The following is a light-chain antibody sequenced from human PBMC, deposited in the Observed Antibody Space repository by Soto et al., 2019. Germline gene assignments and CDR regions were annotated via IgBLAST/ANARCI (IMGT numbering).Light chain of an antibody. Sequence: QSVLPQPPSASGTNGQRVIISCSGSDSDVGTNTVNWYQQVPGAAPKLLMYRNDQRPAGVPARFSGSKSGTSASLAISGLRTEDEADYYCAAWDDTLPGYVFGSGTKVTVL. CDR1: DSDVGTNT. V-gene: IGLV1-44*01. CDR3: AAWDDTLPGYV. J-gene: IGLJ1*01. CDR2: RND.